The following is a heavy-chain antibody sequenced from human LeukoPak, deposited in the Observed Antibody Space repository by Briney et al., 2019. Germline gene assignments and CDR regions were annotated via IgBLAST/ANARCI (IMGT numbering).Heavy chain of an antibody. J-gene: IGHJ4*02. Sequence: GGSLTLSCETSGFSFSDYYMTWIRQPPGKGLEWIAYIKSGATTMYYADSVRGRFTISRDDSKNSLSLQMKSLRAEDTAVYYCATVHXRPYWGQXXLVTVSS. CDR1: GFSFSDYY. CDR2: IKSGATTM. V-gene: IGHV3-11*01. CDR3: ATVHXRPY.